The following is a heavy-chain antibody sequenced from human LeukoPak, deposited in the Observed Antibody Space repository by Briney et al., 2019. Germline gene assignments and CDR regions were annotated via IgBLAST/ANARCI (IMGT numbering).Heavy chain of an antibody. D-gene: IGHD2-2*02. Sequence: SETLSLTCAVYGGSFSGYYWSWIRQPPGKGLEWIGEINHSGSTNYNPSLKSRVTISVDTSKNQFSLKLSSVTAADTAVYYCARGPRAYCSSTSCYTGGSYYYYMDVWGKGTTVTVSS. V-gene: IGHV4-34*01. CDR3: ARGPRAYCSSTSCYTGGSYYYYMDV. CDR1: GGSFSGYY. CDR2: INHSGST. J-gene: IGHJ6*03.